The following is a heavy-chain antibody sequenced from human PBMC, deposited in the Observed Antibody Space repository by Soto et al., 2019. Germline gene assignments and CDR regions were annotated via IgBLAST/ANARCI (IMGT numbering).Heavy chain of an antibody. CDR3: ARSPAYGDYANLDT. J-gene: IGHJ5*02. Sequence: QVQLQESGPGLVKPSETLSLTCTVSGDSVSKYYWNWIRQPAGKGLEWIGRIHSTRSPNYNPSLTSRVTLSVDTSKNQFSLKLNLTSVPAADTAVYYCARSPAYGDYANLDTWGQGTLVTVSS. V-gene: IGHV4-4*07. CDR2: IHSTRSP. D-gene: IGHD4-17*01. CDR1: GDSVSKYY.